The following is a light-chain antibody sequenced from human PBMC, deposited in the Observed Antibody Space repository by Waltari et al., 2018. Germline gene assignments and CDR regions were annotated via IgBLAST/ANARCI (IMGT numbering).Light chain of an antibody. CDR1: TLRRHH. CDR3: NSRDSSGDRLV. Sequence: SSELTQDPAVSVAFGQTVRITCQVYTLRRHHASWFQQKPGQTPVVVVHGENNRPSGIPDRFSGSRSGNTVSLTIAGVQAEDEADYYCNSRDSSGDRLVFGGGTKLTVL. CDR2: GEN. V-gene: IGLV3-19*01. J-gene: IGLJ2*01.